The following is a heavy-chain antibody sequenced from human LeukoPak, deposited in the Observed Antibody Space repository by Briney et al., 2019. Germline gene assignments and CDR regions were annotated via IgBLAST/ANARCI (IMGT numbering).Heavy chain of an antibody. CDR1: GGSISSSSYY. D-gene: IGHD4-17*01. J-gene: IGHJ6*03. CDR3: ARLYGARLDYYYMDV. Sequence: TSSETLSLTCTVSGGSISSSSYYWSWIRQPAGKGLEWIGRIYTSGSTNYNPSLKSRVTMSVDTSKNQFSLKLSSVTAADTAVYYCARLYGARLDYYYMDVWGKGTTVTISS. CDR2: IYTSGST. V-gene: IGHV4-61*02.